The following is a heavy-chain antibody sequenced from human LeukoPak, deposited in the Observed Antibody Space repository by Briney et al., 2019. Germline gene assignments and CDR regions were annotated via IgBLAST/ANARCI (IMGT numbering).Heavy chain of an antibody. V-gene: IGHV3-23*01. J-gene: IGHJ4*02. CDR3: ASCSGGSCYPTN. CDR1: GFTFSSYA. CDR2: ISGSGGST. D-gene: IGHD2-15*01. Sequence: QPGGSLRLSCAASGFTFSSYAMNWVRQAPGKGLEWVSVISGSGGSTYYADSVKGRFTISRDNSKNTLYLQMNSLRAEDTAVYYCASCSGGSCYPTNWGQGILVTVSS.